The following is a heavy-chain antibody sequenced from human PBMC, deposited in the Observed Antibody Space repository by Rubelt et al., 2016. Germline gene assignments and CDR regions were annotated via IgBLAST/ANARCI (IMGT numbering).Heavy chain of an antibody. D-gene: IGHD6-13*01. CDR1: GGSITTYY. CDR3: ARDSAGVDY. V-gene: IGHV4-59*01. J-gene: IGHJ4*02. Sequence: QAQLQESGPGLVKPSATLSLTCTVSGGSITTYYWSWIRQPPGKGLEWIGYISYTGSTKYSPSLTSRVALAVDTSKNQFSLRLSSVTAADTAVYFCARDSAGVDYWGQGTLVTVSS. CDR2: ISYTGST.